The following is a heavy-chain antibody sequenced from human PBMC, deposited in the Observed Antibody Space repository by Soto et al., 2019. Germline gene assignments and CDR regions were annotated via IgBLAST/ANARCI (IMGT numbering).Heavy chain of an antibody. D-gene: IGHD3-10*01. J-gene: IGHJ6*02. Sequence: PSETLSLTCTVSGGSISSYYCSWIRQSAGKGLEWIGRIDTSGTTNYNPSLKSRVTMSVDASKNQFSLNLRSVTAADTTVYYCARGPRGYVYYHGMDVWGQGTTGTVSS. CDR2: IDTSGTT. CDR1: GGSISSYY. CDR3: ARGPRGYVYYHGMDV. V-gene: IGHV4-4*07.